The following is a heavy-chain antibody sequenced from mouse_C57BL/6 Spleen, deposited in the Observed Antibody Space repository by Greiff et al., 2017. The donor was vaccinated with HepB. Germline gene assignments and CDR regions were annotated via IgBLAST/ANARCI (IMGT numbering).Heavy chain of an antibody. CDR2: ISSGSSTI. CDR1: GFTFSDYG. Sequence: EVQGVESGGGLVKPGGSLKLSCAASGFTFSDYGMHWVRQAPEKGLEWVAYISSGSSTIYYEDTVKGRFTISRDNAKNTLFLQMTSLRAEDTAMYYCARRYYGSGYFDVWGTATTVTVAS. J-gene: IGHJ1*03. D-gene: IGHD1-1*01. CDR3: ARRYYGSGYFDV. V-gene: IGHV5-17*01.